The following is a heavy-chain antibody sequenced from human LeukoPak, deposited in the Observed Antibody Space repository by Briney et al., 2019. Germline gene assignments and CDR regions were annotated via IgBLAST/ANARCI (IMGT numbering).Heavy chain of an antibody. J-gene: IGHJ4*02. Sequence: GGSLRLSCAASGFTFSSYSMNWVRQAPGKGLEWVSSISSSSSYIYYADSVKGRFTISRDSAKNSLYLQMNSLRAEDTAVYYCARVDSGYSGYGPFLNWGQGTLVTVSS. CDR1: GFTFSSYS. CDR2: ISSSSSYI. V-gene: IGHV3-21*01. CDR3: ARVDSGYSGYGPFLN. D-gene: IGHD5-12*01.